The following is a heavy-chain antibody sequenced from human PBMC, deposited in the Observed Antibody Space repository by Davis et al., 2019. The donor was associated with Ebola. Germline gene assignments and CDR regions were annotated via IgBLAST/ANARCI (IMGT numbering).Heavy chain of an antibody. V-gene: IGHV3-23*01. D-gene: IGHD3-10*01. Sequence: GGSLRLSCAASGFTFSSYAMSWVRQAPGKGLEWVSAISGSGGSTYYADSVKGRFTISRDNSKNTLYLQMNSLRAEDTAVYYCAKDPRPSRHYYGSGSYLDYWGQGTLVTVSS. CDR3: AKDPRPSRHYYGSGSYLDY. CDR2: ISGSGGST. CDR1: GFTFSSYA. J-gene: IGHJ4*02.